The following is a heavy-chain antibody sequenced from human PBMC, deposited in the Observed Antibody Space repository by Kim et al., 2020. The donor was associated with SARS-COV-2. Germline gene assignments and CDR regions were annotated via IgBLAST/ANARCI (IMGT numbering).Heavy chain of an antibody. J-gene: IGHJ4*01. CDR2: ITGSGGTT. CDR1: EFTFSNCA. Sequence: GGSLRLSCAASEFTFSNCAMGWVRQAPGKGLEWVSTITGSGGTTYYADSVRGRFTISRDNSKNTLYLQLNSLRAEDTAVYFCSRDLREPTAGTCYFAY. D-gene: IGHD6-13*01. CDR3: SRDLREPTAGTCYFAY. V-gene: IGHV3-23*01.